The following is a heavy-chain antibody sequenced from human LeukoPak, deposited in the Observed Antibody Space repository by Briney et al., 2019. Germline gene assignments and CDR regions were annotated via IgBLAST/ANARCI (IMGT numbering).Heavy chain of an antibody. CDR1: GYSFTSYW. Sequence: GESLKISCKGSGYSFTSYWIGWVRQMPGKGLEWMGIIYPGDSDTRYSPSFQGQVTISADKSISTAYLRWSSLKASDTAMYYCARLSTAMVTSLDYWGQGTLVTVSS. D-gene: IGHD5-18*01. V-gene: IGHV5-51*01. CDR3: ARLSTAMVTSLDY. CDR2: IYPGDSDT. J-gene: IGHJ4*02.